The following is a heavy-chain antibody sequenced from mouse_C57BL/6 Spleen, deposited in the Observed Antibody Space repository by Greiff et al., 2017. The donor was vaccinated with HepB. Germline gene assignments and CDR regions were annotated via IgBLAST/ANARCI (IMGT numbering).Heavy chain of an antibody. CDR3: ARGDYGSSHDY. Sequence: DVKLQESGAELVRPGSSVKMSCKTSGYTFTSYGINWVKQRPGQGLEWIGYIYIGNGYTEYNEKFKGKATLTSDTSSSTAYMQLSSLTSEDSAIYFWARGDYGSSHDYWGQGTTLTGSS. D-gene: IGHD1-1*01. CDR2: IYIGNGYT. V-gene: IGHV1-58*01. J-gene: IGHJ2*01. CDR1: GYTFTSYG.